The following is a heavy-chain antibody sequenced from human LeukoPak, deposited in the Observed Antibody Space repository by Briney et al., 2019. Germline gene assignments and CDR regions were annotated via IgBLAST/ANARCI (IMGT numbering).Heavy chain of an antibody. CDR1: GFTFDDYA. J-gene: IGHJ4*02. CDR2: ISWNSARI. D-gene: IGHD3-10*01. CDR3: AKEAGSGSYYHFDY. V-gene: IGHV3-9*01. Sequence: PGGSLRLSCAASGFTFDDYAMHWVRQAPGKGLEWVSSISWNSARIDYADSVKGRFTVSRDNAKNSLYLQMNSLRTEDTALYYCAKEAGSGSYYHFDYWGQGTLVTVSS.